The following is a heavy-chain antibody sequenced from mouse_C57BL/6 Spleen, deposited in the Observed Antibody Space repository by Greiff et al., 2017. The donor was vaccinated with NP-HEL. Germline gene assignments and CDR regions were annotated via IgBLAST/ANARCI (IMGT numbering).Heavy chain of an antibody. CDR2: IYPSDSET. CDR3: ARGAVVALDY. J-gene: IGHJ2*01. V-gene: IGHV1-61*01. Sequence: QVQLKQPGAELVRPGSSVKLSCKASGYTFTSYWMDWVKQRPGQGLEWIGNIYPSDSETNYNQKFKDKATLTVDKSSSTAYMQLSSLTSEDSAGYDCARGAVVALDYWGQGTTLTVSS. CDR1: GYTFTSYW. D-gene: IGHD1-1*01.